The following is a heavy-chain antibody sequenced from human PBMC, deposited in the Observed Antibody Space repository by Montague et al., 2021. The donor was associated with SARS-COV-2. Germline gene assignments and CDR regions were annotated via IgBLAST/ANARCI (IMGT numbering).Heavy chain of an antibody. D-gene: IGHD3-10*01. Sequence: TLSLTCTVSGGSISSANYYWSWIRQPAGKGLEWIGRFYTSGSTNYNPSLKSRVAISADTSKNQFSLTLSAVTAADTAVYYCASTYYYASESLFDPWGQGTLVTVSS. V-gene: IGHV4-61*02. CDR2: FYTSGST. CDR3: ASTYYYASESLFDP. CDR1: GGSISSANYY. J-gene: IGHJ5*02.